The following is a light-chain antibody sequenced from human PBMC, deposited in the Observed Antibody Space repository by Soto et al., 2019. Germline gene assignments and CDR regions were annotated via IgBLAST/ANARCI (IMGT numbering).Light chain of an antibody. CDR2: TAA. V-gene: IGKV1-39*01. Sequence: DIQMTQSPSSLSASVGDRVTITCRASQSISSNLNWYQQKPGKAPKLLIYTAASLQSGDPSRFSGSGSGTDFTLNIDSLQLEDFATYYCQQSNSLPPTFGQGTKVEIK. J-gene: IGKJ1*01. CDR3: QQSNSLPPT. CDR1: QSISSN.